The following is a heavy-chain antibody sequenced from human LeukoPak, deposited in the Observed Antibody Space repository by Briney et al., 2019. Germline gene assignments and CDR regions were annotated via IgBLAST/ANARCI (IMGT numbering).Heavy chain of an antibody. D-gene: IGHD1-1*01. Sequence: ASVKVSCTASGYTFTSYDINWVRHATGQGLEWMGWVNPNSGDTGYAQKFQGRVTMTRDTSISTAYMELTSLRSEDTAVYYCARNLAKTGWFDYWGQGTLVTVSS. CDR1: GYTFTSYD. CDR3: ARNLAKTGWFDY. V-gene: IGHV1-8*01. J-gene: IGHJ5*01. CDR2: VNPNSGDT.